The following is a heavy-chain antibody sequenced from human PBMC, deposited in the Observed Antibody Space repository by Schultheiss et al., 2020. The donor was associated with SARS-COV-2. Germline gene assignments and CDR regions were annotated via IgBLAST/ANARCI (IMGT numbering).Heavy chain of an antibody. CDR1: GGSISSYY. D-gene: IGHD6-13*01. CDR3: ARGGYTAYYYYYGMDV. J-gene: IGHJ6*02. CDR2: IYYSGST. V-gene: IGHV4-59*12. Sequence: SETLSLTCTVSGGSISSYYWSWIRQHPGKGLEWIGYIYYSGSTNYNPSLKSRVTISLDKSKNQFSLKLSSVTAADTAVYYCARGGYTAYYYYYGMDVWGQGTTVTVSS.